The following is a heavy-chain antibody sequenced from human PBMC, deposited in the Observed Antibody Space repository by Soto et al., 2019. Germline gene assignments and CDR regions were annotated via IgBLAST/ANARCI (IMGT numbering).Heavy chain of an antibody. CDR1: GFTFRTYA. Sequence: GESLKISCAASGFTFRTYAMHWVRQAPGKGLEWVAVIWYDGSNEYYGDSVKGRFTISRDNSKNTLSLQMNSLRAEDTAVYYCARDCSGNYKVLYYLDHWGQGALVTVSS. V-gene: IGHV3-33*01. CDR3: ARDCSGNYKVLYYLDH. CDR2: IWYDGSNE. J-gene: IGHJ4*02. D-gene: IGHD1-26*01.